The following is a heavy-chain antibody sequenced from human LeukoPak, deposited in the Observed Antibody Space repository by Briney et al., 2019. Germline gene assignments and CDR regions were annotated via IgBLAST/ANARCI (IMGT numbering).Heavy chain of an antibody. CDR1: GFTFSPYA. J-gene: IGHJ6*02. Sequence: PGGSLRLSCAASGFTFSPYAMHWVRQAPGKGLEWVAVLSFDGSYKYYADSMKGRFTISRDNSKNTLYLHMNSLRAEDTAVYYCARDECTSCSYYYYYGMDVWGQGTTVTVSS. CDR3: ARDECTSCSYYYYYGMDV. D-gene: IGHD2-2*01. CDR2: LSFDGSYK. V-gene: IGHV3-30*04.